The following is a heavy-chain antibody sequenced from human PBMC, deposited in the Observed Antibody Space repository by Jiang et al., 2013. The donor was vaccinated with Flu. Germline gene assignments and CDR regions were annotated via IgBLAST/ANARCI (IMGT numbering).Heavy chain of an antibody. CDR3: ARDRPATPRSFEY. D-gene: IGHD2-15*01. J-gene: IGHJ4*02. V-gene: IGHV4-59*01. CDR1: GDSFSSYY. Sequence: TLSLTCIVSGDSFSSYYWTWIRQPPERDWSGLGISITVGPTQLQPLPSKSRVTMSVDTSKNQFSLKLSSVTAADTAVYFCARDRPATPRSFEYWGQGTLVTVSS. CDR2: SITVGPT.